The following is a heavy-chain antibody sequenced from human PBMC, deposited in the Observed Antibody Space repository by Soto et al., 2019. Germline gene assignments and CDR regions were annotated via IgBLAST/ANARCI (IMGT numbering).Heavy chain of an antibody. CDR2: INTDGSRT. D-gene: IGHD1-1*01. J-gene: IGHJ5*02. Sequence: GGSLRLSCAASGFTFNNYWMHWVRQAPGKGLVWVSRINTDGSRTNYADSVKSRFTISRDNAKNTLYLQMDSLRAEDTAVYYCAKVATGSYNWFDPWGQGTLVTVSS. CDR1: GFTFNNYW. CDR3: AKVATGSYNWFDP. V-gene: IGHV3-74*01.